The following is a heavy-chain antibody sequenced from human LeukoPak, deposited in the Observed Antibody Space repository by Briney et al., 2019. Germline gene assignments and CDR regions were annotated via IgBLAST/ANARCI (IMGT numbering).Heavy chain of an antibody. D-gene: IGHD1-1*01. Sequence: GGSLRLSCAASGFTFSSYAMHWVRQAPGKGLEWVAVISYDGSNKYYADSVKGRFTISRDNSKNTLYLQMNSLRAEDTAVYYCARESLLELEPQTFYYYYYMDVWGKGTTVTVSS. CDR2: ISYDGSNK. CDR3: ARESLLELEPQTFYYYYYMDV. J-gene: IGHJ6*03. V-gene: IGHV3-30*04. CDR1: GFTFSSYA.